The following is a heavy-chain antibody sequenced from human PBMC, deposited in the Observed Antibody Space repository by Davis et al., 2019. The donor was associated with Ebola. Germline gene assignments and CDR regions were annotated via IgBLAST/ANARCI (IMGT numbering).Heavy chain of an antibody. CDR1: GYTFTGYD. CDR3: ARGGVAYSDLDY. V-gene: IGHV1-8*01. J-gene: IGHJ4*02. CDR2: MNPNSGNT. D-gene: IGHD2-21*01. Sequence: ASVKVSCKASGYTFTGYDITWVRQATGQGLEWMGWMNPNSGNTGYAQKFQGRVTMTRENSMSTAYMELSSLRSEDTAVYCCARGGVAYSDLDYWGQGTLVAVSS.